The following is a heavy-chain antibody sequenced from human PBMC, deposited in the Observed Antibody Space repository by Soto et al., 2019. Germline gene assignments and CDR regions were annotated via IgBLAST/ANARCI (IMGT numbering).Heavy chain of an antibody. D-gene: IGHD3-10*01. Sequence: SETLSLTCAVSGASISRTGFHWGWIRQPPGQGLEWIGSLYEGETTFYNSSLKSRVTMTRDTSISTAYMELSRLRSDDTAVYYCARAAKRISYPGEGGDYYYYGMDVWGQGTTVTVSS. CDR1: GASISRTGFH. CDR3: ARAAKRISYPGEGGDYYYYGMDV. CDR2: LYEGETT. V-gene: IGHV4-39*01. J-gene: IGHJ6*02.